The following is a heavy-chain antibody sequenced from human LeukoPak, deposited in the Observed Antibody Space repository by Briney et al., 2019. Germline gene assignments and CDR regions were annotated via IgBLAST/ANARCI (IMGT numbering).Heavy chain of an antibody. J-gene: IGHJ4*02. D-gene: IGHD3-10*01. CDR2: IKQDGSEK. CDR1: GFTFSSYW. V-gene: IGHV3-7*03. CDR3: ARFYGSGSYDPPDYFDY. Sequence: PGGSLRLSCAASGFTFSSYWMSWVRQAPGKGLEWVANIKQDGSEKYYVDSVKGRFTISRDNAKNSLYLQMNSLRAEDTAMYYCARFYGSGSYDPPDYFDYWGQGTLVTVSS.